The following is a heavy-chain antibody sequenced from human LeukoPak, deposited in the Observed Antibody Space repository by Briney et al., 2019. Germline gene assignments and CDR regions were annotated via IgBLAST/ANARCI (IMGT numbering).Heavy chain of an antibody. CDR1: GGSFSGYY. CDR3: AAGCSSTSCYWYYHTDV. CDR2: INQSGST. J-gene: IGHJ6*03. Sequence: PSETLSLTCAVYGGSFSGYYWNWIRQPPGKGLEWIGEINQSGSTNYNPSLKSRVTISVDTSKKQFSLKRSPVTAADTAVYYCAAGCSSTSCYWYYHTDVWGKATTVTVSS. V-gene: IGHV4-34*01. D-gene: IGHD2-2*01.